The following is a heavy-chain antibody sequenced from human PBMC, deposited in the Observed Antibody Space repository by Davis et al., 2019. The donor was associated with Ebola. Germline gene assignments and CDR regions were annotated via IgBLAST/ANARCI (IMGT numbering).Heavy chain of an antibody. CDR1: GGSISKYL. CDR2: IYYNGNT. V-gene: IGHV4-59*01. Sequence: SETLSPTCTVSGGSISKYLWTWIRQAPGKGLEWIGDIYYNGNTNYNPSLKSRVTMSVDTARNQFSLKLTSVTTPDTAVYYCARDIGLELRRPYHYGLDVWGTGTTVTVSS. J-gene: IGHJ6*04. CDR3: ARDIGLELRRPYHYGLDV. D-gene: IGHD1-26*01.